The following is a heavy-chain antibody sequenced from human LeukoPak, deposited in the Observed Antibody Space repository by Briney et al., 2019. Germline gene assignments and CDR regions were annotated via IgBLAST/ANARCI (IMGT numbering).Heavy chain of an antibody. Sequence: GGSPRLSCAASGFTFSSYGMHWVRQAPGKGLEWVAVISYDGSNKYYADSVKGRFIISRDNSKNTLYLQMNSLRAEDTAVYYCAKIISSYEFDYWGQGTLVTVSS. D-gene: IGHD5-12*01. V-gene: IGHV3-30*18. CDR1: GFTFSSYG. CDR3: AKIISSYEFDY. J-gene: IGHJ4*02. CDR2: ISYDGSNK.